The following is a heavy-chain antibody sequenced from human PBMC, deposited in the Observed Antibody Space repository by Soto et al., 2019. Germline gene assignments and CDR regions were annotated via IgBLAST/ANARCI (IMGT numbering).Heavy chain of an antibody. CDR3: ARSIATAKGHWFDP. V-gene: IGHV4-31*03. J-gene: IGHJ5*02. CDR2: IYYSGST. D-gene: IGHD6-13*01. CDR1: GGSISSGGYY. Sequence: QVQLQESGPGLVKPSQTLSLTCTVSGGSISSGGYYWSWIRQHPGKGLEWIGYIYYSGSTYYNPSLKSRVTISVDTSKNQYSLKLRAVTAADTAVYYCARSIATAKGHWFDPWGQGTLVTVSS.